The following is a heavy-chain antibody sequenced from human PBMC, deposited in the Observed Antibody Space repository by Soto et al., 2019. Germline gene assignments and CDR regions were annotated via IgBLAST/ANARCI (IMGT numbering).Heavy chain of an antibody. V-gene: IGHV4-31*03. CDR3: ARIYPGIIGTFDY. Sequence: SETLSLTCSVSGASITSGSFYWGWIRQFPGKGLEWIGYMHYRGSSNYNPSLKSRLHISVDTSQNQFSLKLTSLTAADTAVYYCARIYPGIIGTFDYWGQGTLVTVSS. J-gene: IGHJ4*02. CDR2: MHYRGSS. D-gene: IGHD1-7*01. CDR1: GASITSGSFY.